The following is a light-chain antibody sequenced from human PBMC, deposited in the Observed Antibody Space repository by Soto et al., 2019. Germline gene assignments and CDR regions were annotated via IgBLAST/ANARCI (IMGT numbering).Light chain of an antibody. Sequence: EIVLTHSPATLSSFPCYIVTLSFSSSQYINTRLAWYQHRLGPGPERRVLFRSLFLLLLWLPDRFSSSGSGAEYTLTISRLEPEDFALYYCQQNDTSLTWKFGQGTKVDIK. J-gene: IGKJ1*01. CDR2: LF. CDR1: QYINTR. CDR3: QQNDTSLTWK. V-gene: IGKV3-20*01.